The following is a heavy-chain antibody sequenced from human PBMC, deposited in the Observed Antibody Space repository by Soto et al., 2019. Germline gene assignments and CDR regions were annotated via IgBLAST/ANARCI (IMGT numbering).Heavy chain of an antibody. Sequence: QVQLQESGPGLVKPSQTLSLTCNVSGVSISSGGYYWSWIRQHPAKGLEWIGHIYYSGSTYYNPSLKSRVTISVDTSKNQLSLKLSSVTAADTAVYYCARGRTDDYGDPDYFDYWGQGALVTVSS. D-gene: IGHD4-17*01. CDR3: ARGRTDDYGDPDYFDY. V-gene: IGHV4-31*03. CDR2: IYYSGST. J-gene: IGHJ4*02. CDR1: GVSISSGGYY.